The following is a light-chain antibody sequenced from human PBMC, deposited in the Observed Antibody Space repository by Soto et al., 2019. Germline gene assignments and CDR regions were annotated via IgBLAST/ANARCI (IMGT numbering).Light chain of an antibody. CDR1: QSVSSY. Sequence: EIVLTQSPATLSLSPGERATLSCRASQSVSSYLAWYQQKPGQAPRLLIYDASNRATGIPARFSGSGSGTDFNLTISSLEPEDFAVYYCQQRSNWPLPWTFGQGTKVEIK. CDR2: DAS. CDR3: QQRSNWPLPWT. V-gene: IGKV3-11*01. J-gene: IGKJ1*01.